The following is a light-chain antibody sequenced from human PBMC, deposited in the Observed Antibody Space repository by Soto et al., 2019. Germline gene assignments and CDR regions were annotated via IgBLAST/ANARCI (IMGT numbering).Light chain of an antibody. CDR2: DAS. CDR3: QQYDSYSSGP. CDR1: QTINSW. V-gene: IGKV1-5*01. J-gene: IGKJ1*01. Sequence: DIQMTQSPSSLSASLGDRVTITCRASQTINSWLAWYQQKPGKAPKVLIFDASSLKTGVPSRFSGSGSGTEFTLTISNLQPDDFATYYCQQYDSYSSGPFGQGTKVDIK.